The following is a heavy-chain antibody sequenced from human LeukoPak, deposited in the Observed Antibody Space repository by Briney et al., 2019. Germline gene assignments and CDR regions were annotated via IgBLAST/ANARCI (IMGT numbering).Heavy chain of an antibody. Sequence: ASVKVSCKVSGYTLTELSMHWVRQAPGKGLEWMGGFDPEDGETIYAQKFQGRVTMTEDTSTDTAYMELSSLRSEDTAVYYCATVWGGDGYNFNYFDYWGQGTLVTVSS. CDR2: FDPEDGET. D-gene: IGHD5-24*01. J-gene: IGHJ4*02. CDR1: GYTLTELS. V-gene: IGHV1-24*01. CDR3: ATVWGGDGYNFNYFDY.